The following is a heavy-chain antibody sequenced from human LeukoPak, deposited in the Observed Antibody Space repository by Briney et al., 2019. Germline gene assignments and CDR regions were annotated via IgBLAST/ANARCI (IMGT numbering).Heavy chain of an antibody. CDR1: GFTISTYW. D-gene: IGHD6-19*01. J-gene: IGHJ4*02. CDR3: ARDPQWLDY. CDR2: TNQEGSEK. V-gene: IGHV3-7*01. Sequence: PGGSLRLSCAASGFTISTYWMSWVRQAPGKGLEWVANTNQEGSEKYYVDSVKGRFTISKDNAKNSLYLQMNSLRAGHTAVYYCARDPQWLDYWGQGTQVTVSS.